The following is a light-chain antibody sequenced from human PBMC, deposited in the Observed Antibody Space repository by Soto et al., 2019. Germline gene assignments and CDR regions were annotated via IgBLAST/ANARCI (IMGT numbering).Light chain of an antibody. J-gene: IGLJ2*01. CDR1: SSNIGSNT. CDR3: AAWDDSLKAEV. V-gene: IGLV1-44*01. Sequence: QLVLTQPPSASGTPGQRVTISCSGSSSNIGSNTVNWYQQLPGTAPKLLIYSNNQRPSGVPDRFSGSKSGTSASLAISGLQSEDEADYYCAAWDDSLKAEVFGGGTKLTVL. CDR2: SNN.